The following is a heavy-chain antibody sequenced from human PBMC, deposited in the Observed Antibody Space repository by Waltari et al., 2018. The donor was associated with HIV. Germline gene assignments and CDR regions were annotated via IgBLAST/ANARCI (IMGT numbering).Heavy chain of an antibody. V-gene: IGHV3-15*01. D-gene: IGHD3-22*01. Sequence: EVQLVESGGGLVKPGGSLRLSCAASGVSFSDVWLNWVRQAPGQGLEWVGQIKSKTEGWTTDYAAPVKGRFTISRDDSKNMLFLEMNSLNTDDTASYYSTVGKSSGYYWGQGTLVTVSS. CDR1: GVSFSDVW. CDR2: IKSKTEGWTT. J-gene: IGHJ4*02. CDR3: TVGKSSGYY.